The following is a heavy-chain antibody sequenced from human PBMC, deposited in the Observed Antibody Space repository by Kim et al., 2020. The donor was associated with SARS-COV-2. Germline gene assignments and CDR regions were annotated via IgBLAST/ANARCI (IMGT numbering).Heavy chain of an antibody. CDR3: ARAGDDLYCGGDCYSD. J-gene: IGHJ4*02. Sequence: GGSLRLSCAASGFTFSSYSMNWVRQAPGKGLEWVSSISSSSSYIYYADSVKGRFTISRDNAKNSLYLQMNSLRAEDTAVYYCARAGDDLYCGGDCYSDWGQGTLVTVSS. CDR2: ISSSSSYI. CDR1: GFTFSSYS. V-gene: IGHV3-21*01. D-gene: IGHD2-21*02.